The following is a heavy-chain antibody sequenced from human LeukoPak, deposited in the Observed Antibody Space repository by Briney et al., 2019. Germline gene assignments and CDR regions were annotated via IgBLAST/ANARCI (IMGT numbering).Heavy chain of an antibody. CDR1: GFTFASYA. V-gene: IGHV3-30-3*01. CDR3: ARGRDSGSFLIDY. J-gene: IGHJ4*02. D-gene: IGHD3-10*01. CDR2: ISSDGTTE. Sequence: GRSLILSCAGSGFTFASYAVHWVRQAPGKRLEWVAFISSDGTTEHYRDSVKGRFTLSRDNSKNTVSLQMNSLGTEDTAVYYCARGRDSGSFLIDYWGQGTLVTVSS.